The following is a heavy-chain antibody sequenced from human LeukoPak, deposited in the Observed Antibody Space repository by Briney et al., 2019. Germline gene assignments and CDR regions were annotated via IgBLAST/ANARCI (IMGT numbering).Heavy chain of an antibody. CDR2: IYTSGST. CDR3: ARENYDFWSGYYYYFDY. V-gene: IGHV4-61*02. CDR1: GGSISSGSYY. J-gene: IGHJ4*02. Sequence: PSQTLSLTCTVSGGSISSGSYYWNWIRQPAGKGLEWIGRIYTSGSTNYNPSLKSRVTISVDTSKNQFSLKLSSVTAADTAVYYCARENYDFWSGYYYYFDYWGQGTLVTVSS. D-gene: IGHD3-3*01.